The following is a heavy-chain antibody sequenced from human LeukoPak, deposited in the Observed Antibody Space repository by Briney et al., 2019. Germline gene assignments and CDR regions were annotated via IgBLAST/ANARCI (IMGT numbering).Heavy chain of an antibody. V-gene: IGHV4-34*01. CDR3: ARHRDYYDT. CDR1: GGSFSGNY. J-gene: IGHJ4*01. D-gene: IGHD3-22*01. Sequence: SETLSLTCAVSGGSFSGNYWTWIRQPPGKGLEWIGEINPSGGTNYKPSLKSRVTMSVDTSKNQFSLRLTSVTAADTAVYYCARHRDYYDTWGHGTLVTVSS. CDR2: INPSGGT.